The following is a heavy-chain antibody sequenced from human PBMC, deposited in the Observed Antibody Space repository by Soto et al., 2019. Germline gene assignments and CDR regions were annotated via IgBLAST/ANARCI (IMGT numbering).Heavy chain of an antibody. V-gene: IGHV4-31*03. CDR3: ASRGYSYGFSLGMDV. J-gene: IGHJ6*02. D-gene: IGHD5-18*01. Sequence: SETLSLTCTVSGGSISSGGYYWSWIRQHPGKGLEWIGYIYYSGSTYYNPSLKSRVTISVDTSKNQFSLKLSSVTAADTAVYYCASRGYSYGFSLGMDVWGQGTTVT. CDR1: GGSISSGGYY. CDR2: IYYSGST.